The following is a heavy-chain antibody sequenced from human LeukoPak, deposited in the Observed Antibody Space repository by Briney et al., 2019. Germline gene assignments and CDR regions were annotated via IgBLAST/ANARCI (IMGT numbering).Heavy chain of an antibody. J-gene: IGHJ3*02. V-gene: IGHV3-74*01. D-gene: IGHD3-22*01. CDR3: ARGGYDSSGYYYRLFDI. CDR1: GFTFSSYW. Sequence: GGSLRLSCAASGFTFSSYWMSWVRQAPGKGLVWVSRINSDGSSTSYADSVKGRFTISRDNAKNTLYLQMNSLRVEDTAVYYCARGGYDSSGYYYRLFDIWGQGTMVTVSS. CDR2: INSDGSST.